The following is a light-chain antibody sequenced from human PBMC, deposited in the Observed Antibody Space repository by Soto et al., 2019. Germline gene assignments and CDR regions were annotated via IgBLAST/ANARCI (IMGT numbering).Light chain of an antibody. CDR1: SSDVGYYDY. J-gene: IGLJ1*01. Sequence: QSVLTQPASVSGSPGQSITISCTGTSSDVGYYDYVSWYQQHPGKAPKLMIYAVSSRPSGVPNRFSGSKSGNTASLTISGLQAEDEADYYCSSYTSSSTLGVFGTGTKVTVL. CDR3: SSYTSSSTLGV. CDR2: AVS. V-gene: IGLV2-14*01.